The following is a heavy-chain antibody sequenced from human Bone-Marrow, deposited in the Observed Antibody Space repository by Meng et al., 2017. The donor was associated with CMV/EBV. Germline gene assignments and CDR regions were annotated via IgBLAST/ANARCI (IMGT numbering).Heavy chain of an antibody. CDR2: IIPIFGTA. CDR1: GGTFSSYA. D-gene: IGHD2/OR15-2a*01. J-gene: IGHJ6*02. CDR3: ARLSAGEVLSQYGMDV. Sequence: SVKVSCKASGGTFSSYAISWVRQAPGQGLEWMGGIIPIFGTANYAQKFQGRVTITTDESTSTAYMELSSLRSEDTAVYYCARLSAGEVLSQYGMDVWGQGTTVTVSS. V-gene: IGHV1-69*05.